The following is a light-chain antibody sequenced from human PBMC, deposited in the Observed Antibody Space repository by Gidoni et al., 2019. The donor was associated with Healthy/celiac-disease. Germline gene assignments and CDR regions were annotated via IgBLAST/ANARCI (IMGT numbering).Light chain of an antibody. CDR2: DAS. CDR3: QQRSNWPRT. J-gene: IGKJ2*01. V-gene: IGKV3-11*01. Sequence: EIVLTQSPATLSLSPGDRATLSCRASHRVSSYLAWYQQKPGQAPRLLIFDASDRATGIPARFSGSGSGTDFTLTISSLEPEDFAVYYCQQRSNWPRTFGQGTKLEIK. CDR1: HRVSSY.